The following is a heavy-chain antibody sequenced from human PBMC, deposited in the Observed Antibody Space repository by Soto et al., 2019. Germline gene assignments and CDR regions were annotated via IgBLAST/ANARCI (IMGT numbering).Heavy chain of an antibody. CDR1: GFTFSTYW. CDR2: IKEDGSDK. J-gene: IGHJ4*02. V-gene: IGHV3-7*01. Sequence: EVQLVESGGGLVQPGGSLRLSCAASGFTFSTYWMTWVRQAPGKGREWVANIKEDGSDKNYVDSVKGRFTISRDNAKNSLYLQMNSLRVEDTALYYCARGGSESDYWGQGTLVIVSS. CDR3: ARGGSESDY.